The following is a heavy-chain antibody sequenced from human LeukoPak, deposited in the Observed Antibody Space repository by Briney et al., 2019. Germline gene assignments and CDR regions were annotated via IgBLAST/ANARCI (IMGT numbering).Heavy chain of an antibody. Sequence: PSETLSLTCTVSGGSISSYYWSWIRQPPGKGLEWIGYIYYSGSTNYNPSLKSRVTISVDTSKNQFSLKLSSVTAADTAVYYCARRLYHGAFDIWGQGTMVTVSS. D-gene: IGHD2-21*02. CDR3: ARRLYHGAFDI. CDR2: IYYSGST. J-gene: IGHJ3*02. V-gene: IGHV4-59*01. CDR1: GGSISSYY.